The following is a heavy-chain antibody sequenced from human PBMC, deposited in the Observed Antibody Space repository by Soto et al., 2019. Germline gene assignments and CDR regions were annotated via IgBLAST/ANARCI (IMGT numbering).Heavy chain of an antibody. V-gene: IGHV3-23*03. J-gene: IGHJ4*02. CDR3: AKDRRGFYYGSGSYGDY. Sequence: EVQLLESGGGLVQPGGSLRLSCAASGFTFSNYAMSWVRQAPGKGLEWISVVGGDSTYYADSVKGRFTVSRDNSKNTLYLQMNSLIAEDTAVYYCAKDRRGFYYGSGSYGDYWGQGTLVIVSS. D-gene: IGHD3-10*01. CDR2: VGGDST. CDR1: GFTFSNYA.